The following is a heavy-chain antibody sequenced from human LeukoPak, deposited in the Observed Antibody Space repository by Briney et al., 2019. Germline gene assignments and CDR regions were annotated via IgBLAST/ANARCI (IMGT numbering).Heavy chain of an antibody. Sequence: GGSLRLSCAASGFTFNNAWMNWVRQAPGKGLEWVGRIKSNTDGGTTDYAAPVKGRFTISRDDSKNTLYLQMNSLKTEDTAVYYCTPSGGYWGQGTLVTVSS. CDR3: TPSGGY. V-gene: IGHV3-15*07. D-gene: IGHD3-10*01. CDR1: GFTFNNAW. J-gene: IGHJ4*02. CDR2: IKSNTDGGTT.